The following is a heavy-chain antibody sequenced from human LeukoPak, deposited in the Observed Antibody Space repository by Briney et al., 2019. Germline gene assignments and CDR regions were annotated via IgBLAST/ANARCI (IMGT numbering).Heavy chain of an antibody. CDR3: VSYYDGSGYYYAY. D-gene: IGHD3-22*01. V-gene: IGHV1-2*06. CDR2: INPNSGGT. J-gene: IGHJ4*02. CDR1: GYTFTGYY. Sequence: GGSVKVSCKASGYTFTGYYMHWVRQAPGQGLEWMGRINPNSGGTNYAQKFQGRVTMTRDTSISTAYMELSRLRSDDTAVYYCVSYYDGSGYYYAYWGQGTLVTVSS.